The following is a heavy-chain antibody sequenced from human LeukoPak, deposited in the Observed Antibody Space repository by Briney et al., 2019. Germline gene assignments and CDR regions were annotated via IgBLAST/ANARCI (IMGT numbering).Heavy chain of an antibody. CDR2: IYSGGSS. CDR3: ARHSTMASGPFDF. Sequence: PGGSLRLSCAASGFTVSTNYMHWVRQAPGKGLEWVSVIYSGGSSYYADSVQGRFTISRDNSKNKLYLQMHSLRAEDTAVYYCARHSTMASGPFDFWGQGTMVTVSS. CDR1: GFTVSTNY. D-gene: IGHD1-14*01. J-gene: IGHJ3*01. V-gene: IGHV3-53*01.